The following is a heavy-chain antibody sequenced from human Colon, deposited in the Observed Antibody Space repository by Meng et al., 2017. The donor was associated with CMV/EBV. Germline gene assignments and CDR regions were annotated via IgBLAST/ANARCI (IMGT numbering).Heavy chain of an antibody. CDR2: IIPMFGSP. CDR1: GGTFDTST. Sequence: QVKRVQAGAEVKKPGSWVKVSCKASGGTFDTSTFNWVRQAPGQGLEWMGGIIPMFGSPSYSQKFRGRVTITADELEVNSLRSEDTAVYYCARGKQAGFDLWGQGTLVTASS. J-gene: IGHJ5*02. V-gene: IGHV1-69*12. CDR3: ARGKQAGFDL. D-gene: IGHD6-13*01.